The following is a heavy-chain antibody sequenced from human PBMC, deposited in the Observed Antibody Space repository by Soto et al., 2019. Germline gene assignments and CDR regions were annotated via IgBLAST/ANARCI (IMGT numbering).Heavy chain of an antibody. CDR2: IIPVFRSI. D-gene: IGHD1-7*01. CDR3: ARDDGWNYRYYDMEV. Sequence: VQLVPSGAEVKTPGSSVKVSCKASGDTFSSYSIAWVRQAPGQGLEWMGGIIPVFRSINYSQKFQGRVTITADESTTTAYMELTILRPQDTDVYFCARDDGWNYRYYDMEVWGQGTTVTVS. V-gene: IGHV1-69*12. J-gene: IGHJ6*02. CDR1: GDTFSSYS.